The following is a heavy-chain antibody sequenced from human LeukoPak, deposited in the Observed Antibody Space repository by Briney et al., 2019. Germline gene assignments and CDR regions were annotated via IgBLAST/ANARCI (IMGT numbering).Heavy chain of an antibody. CDR2: ISGSDGST. D-gene: IGHD5-24*01. CDR1: GFTFSSYA. CDR3: AKDISTVEMATMAEY. J-gene: IGHJ4*02. Sequence: GGSLRLSCAASGFTFSSYAMSWVRQAPGKGLEWVSAISGSDGSTYYADSVKGRFTISRDNSKNTLYLQMNSLRAEDTAVYYCAKDISTVEMATMAEYWGQGTLVTVSS. V-gene: IGHV3-23*01.